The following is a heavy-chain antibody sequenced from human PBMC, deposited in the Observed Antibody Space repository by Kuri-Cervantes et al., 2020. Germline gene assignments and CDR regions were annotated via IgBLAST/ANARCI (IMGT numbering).Heavy chain of an antibody. V-gene: IGHV3-15*01. CDR1: GFTFSNAW. CDR2: IKSKTDGGTT. D-gene: IGHD3-22*01. CDR3: AKALDSSGYY. Sequence: GESLKISCAASGFTFSNAWMSWVRQAPGKGLEWVGRIKSKTDGGTTDYAAPVKGRFTISRDDSKTTLYLQMNSLRAEDTAVYYCAKALDSSGYYWGQGTLVTVSS. J-gene: IGHJ4*02.